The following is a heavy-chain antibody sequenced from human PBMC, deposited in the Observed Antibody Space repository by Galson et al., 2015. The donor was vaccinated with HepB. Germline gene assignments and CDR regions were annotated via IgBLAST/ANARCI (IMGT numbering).Heavy chain of an antibody. CDR3: TRLGDFSGYSSR. V-gene: IGHV3-73*01. J-gene: IGHJ4*02. D-gene: IGHD6-13*01. CDR2: IRSKASNYAT. Sequence: SLRLSCAASGFTFSGSAIHGVRQASGAGPEWVGRIRSKASNYATSYVPSLKGRFTISRDDSKNMAYLHMKSLKTEDTAMYYCTRLGDFSGYSSRWGQGTLVTVSS. CDR1: GFTFSGSA.